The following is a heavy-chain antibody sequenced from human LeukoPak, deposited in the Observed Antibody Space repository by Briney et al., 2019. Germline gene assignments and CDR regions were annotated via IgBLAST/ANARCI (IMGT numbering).Heavy chain of an antibody. J-gene: IGHJ4*02. CDR2: ISYDGSNK. Sequence: GGSLRLSCAASGCTFSSYGMHGVRQAPGKGLEWVAVISYDGSNKYYADSVKGRFTISRDNSKNTLYLQMNSLRAEDTAVYYCAKDGSVRGPRVGAYDYWGQGTLVTVSS. CDR1: GCTFSSYG. D-gene: IGHD1-26*01. CDR3: AKDGSVRGPRVGAYDY. V-gene: IGHV3-30*18.